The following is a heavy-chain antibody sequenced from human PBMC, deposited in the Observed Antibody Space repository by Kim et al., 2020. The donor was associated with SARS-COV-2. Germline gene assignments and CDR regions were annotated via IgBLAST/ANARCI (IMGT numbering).Heavy chain of an antibody. J-gene: IGHJ4*02. D-gene: IGHD3-10*01. Sequence: GGSLRLSCAASGFTFSSYSMVWVRQAPGKVLEWVSYISASGSRIFYADSVKGRFTISRDNAKNSMYLQMNSLRDEDTAVFYCARMGLTTESSEFDYWGQGTQVTVSS. CDR2: ISASGSRI. CDR3: ARMGLTTESSEFDY. CDR1: GFTFSSYS. V-gene: IGHV3-48*02.